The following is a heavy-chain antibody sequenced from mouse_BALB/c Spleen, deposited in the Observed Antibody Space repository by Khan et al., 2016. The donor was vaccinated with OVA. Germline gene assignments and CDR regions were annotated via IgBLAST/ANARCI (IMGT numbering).Heavy chain of an antibody. J-gene: IGHJ4*01. D-gene: IGHD2-10*01. CDR3: ARHPYFSYVMDN. V-gene: IGHV9-3-1*01. CDR2: INTYTGEP. Sequence: QIQLVQSGPEVKKPGETVKISCKASGHTFTKFGMNWVKQAPGKGLKWMGWINTYTGEPTYADDFNGRFAFSLETSASTAYLQINNLKNEDTATYVCARHPYFSYVMDNWGQGTSVTVSS. CDR1: GHTFTKFG.